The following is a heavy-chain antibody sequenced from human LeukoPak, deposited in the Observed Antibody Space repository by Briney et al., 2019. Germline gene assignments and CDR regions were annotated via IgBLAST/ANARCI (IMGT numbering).Heavy chain of an antibody. CDR1: GFTFSSYS. CDR3: ARDNYDFWSGPVNWLDP. V-gene: IGHV3-21*01. Sequence: GGSLRLSCAASGFTFSSYSMNWVRQAPGKGLEWVSSISSSSSYIYYADSVKGRLTISRDNAKNSLYLQMNSLRAEDTAVYYCARDNYDFWSGPVNWLDPWGQGTLVTVSS. CDR2: ISSSSSYI. J-gene: IGHJ5*02. D-gene: IGHD3-3*01.